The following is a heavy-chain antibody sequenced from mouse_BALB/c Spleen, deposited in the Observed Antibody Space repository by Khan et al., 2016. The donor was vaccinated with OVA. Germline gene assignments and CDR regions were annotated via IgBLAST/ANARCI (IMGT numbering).Heavy chain of an antibody. CDR1: GDSITSGY. V-gene: IGHV3-8*02. CDR2: INYSGST. J-gene: IGHJ2*01. CDR3: AIYTGFYYFDY. Sequence: EVQLQESGPSLVKPSQTLSLTCSVTGDSITSGYWNWIRQFPGNKLEYMGYINYSGSTYYNPSLKSRISITRDTSKNQYSLQLNSVTTEDTATFFCAIYTGFYYFDYWGQGSTLTVSS. D-gene: IGHD1-2*01.